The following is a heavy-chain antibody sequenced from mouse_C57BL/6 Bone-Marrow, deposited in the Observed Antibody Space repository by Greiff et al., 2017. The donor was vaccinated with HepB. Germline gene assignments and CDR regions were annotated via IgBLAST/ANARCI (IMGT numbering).Heavy chain of an antibody. J-gene: IGHJ2*01. CDR3: TLDSSGYGGVFDY. D-gene: IGHD3-2*02. CDR2: IDPENGDT. V-gene: IGHV14-4*01. Sequence: PEQGLEWIGWIDPENGDTEYASKFQGKATITADTSSNTAYLQLRSLTTEDTAVYYCTLDSSGYGGVFDYWGQGTTLTVSS.